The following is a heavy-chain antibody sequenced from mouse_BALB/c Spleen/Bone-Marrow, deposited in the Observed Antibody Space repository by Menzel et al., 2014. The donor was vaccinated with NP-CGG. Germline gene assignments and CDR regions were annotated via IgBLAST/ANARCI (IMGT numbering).Heavy chain of an antibody. CDR3: ARVHPYYFDY. CDR1: GYTFTSYW. CDR2: INPSTGYT. J-gene: IGHJ2*01. V-gene: IGHV1-7*01. Sequence: VQLQQSGAELAKPGASVKMSCKASGYTFTSYWMHWVKQRPGQGLEWIGYINPSTGYTEYNQKFKDKATLTADKSSSTAYMQLSSLTSEDSAVYYCARVHPYYFDYWGQGTTLTVSS.